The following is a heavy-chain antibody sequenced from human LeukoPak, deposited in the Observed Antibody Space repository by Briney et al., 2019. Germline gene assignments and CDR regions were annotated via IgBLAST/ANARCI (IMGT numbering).Heavy chain of an antibody. V-gene: IGHV3-23*01. J-gene: IGHJ4*02. CDR1: GFTFSSYG. CDR3: ASKKSGYYYYFDY. CDR2: ISDSGGST. Sequence: GGSLRLSCAASGFTFSSYGMSWVRQAPGKGLEWVSTISDSGGSTYYADSVKGRLTISRDDSKNTLYLQMNSLRAEDTAIYYCASKKSGYYYYFDYWGQGTLVTVSS. D-gene: IGHD3-22*01.